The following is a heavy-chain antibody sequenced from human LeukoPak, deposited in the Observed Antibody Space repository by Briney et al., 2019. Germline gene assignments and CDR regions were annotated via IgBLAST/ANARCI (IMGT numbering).Heavy chain of an antibody. CDR2: MNPNSGNT. V-gene: IGHV1-8*01. J-gene: IGHJ5*02. D-gene: IGHD3-16*02. CDR3: ARVPPGSRSWDYVWGSYRRGGRWFDP. CDR1: GYTFTSYD. Sequence: ASVKVSCKASGYTFTSYDINWVRQATGQGLEWMGWMNPNSGNTGYAQKFQGRVTMTRNTSISTAYMELSSLRSEDTAVYYCARVPPGSRSWDYVWGSYRRGGRWFDPWGQGTLVTVS.